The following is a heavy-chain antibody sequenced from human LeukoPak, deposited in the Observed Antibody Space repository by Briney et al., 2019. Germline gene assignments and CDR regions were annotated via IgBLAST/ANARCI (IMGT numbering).Heavy chain of an antibody. CDR1: GGSISSYY. CDR3: ARIETYSSGWYDAFFDY. Sequence: SETLSLTCTVSGGSISSYYWSWIRQPPGKGLEWIGYIYYSGSTSYNPSLKSRVTISVDTSKNHFSLKLSSVTAADTAVYYCARIETYSSGWYDAFFDYWGQGTLVTV. J-gene: IGHJ4*02. D-gene: IGHD6-19*01. CDR2: IYYSGST. V-gene: IGHV4-59*01.